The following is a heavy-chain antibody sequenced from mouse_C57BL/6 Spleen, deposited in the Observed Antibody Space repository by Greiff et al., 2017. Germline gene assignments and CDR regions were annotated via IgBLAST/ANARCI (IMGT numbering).Heavy chain of an antibody. CDR2: IYPRSGNT. CDR1: GYTFTSYG. CDR3: ARGNYYGSSWAY. D-gene: IGHD1-1*01. V-gene: IGHV1-81*01. Sequence: QVQLQQSGAELARPGASVKLSCKASGYTFTSYGISWVKQRTGQGLEWIGEIYPRSGNTYYNEKFKGKATLTADKSSSTAYMELRSLTSEDSAVYFCARGNYYGSSWAYWGQGTLVTVSA. J-gene: IGHJ3*01.